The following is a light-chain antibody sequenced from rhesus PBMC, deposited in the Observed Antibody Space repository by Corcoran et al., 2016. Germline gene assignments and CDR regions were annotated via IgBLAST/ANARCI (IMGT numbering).Light chain of an antibody. CDR1: STDIGGYSD. Sequence: QSALTQPPSVSKSLGQSVTISCTGTSTDIGGYSDVSWYQQHSGTAPRLLISDVNKRPSGVSDRFSVSKSGNTSSLTISGLQPDDEYDYYRCSYSSFVTYIFGAGTRLTVL. CDR2: DVN. CDR3: CSYSSFVTYI. J-gene: IGLJ1*01. V-gene: IGLV2S9*01.